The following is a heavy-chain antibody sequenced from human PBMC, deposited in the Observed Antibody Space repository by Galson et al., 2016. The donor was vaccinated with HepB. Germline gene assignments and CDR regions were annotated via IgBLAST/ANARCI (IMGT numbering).Heavy chain of an antibody. CDR1: GGSISSNNW. CDR3: ARHLTTPGTRGFDS. CDR2: MHHGGSS. V-gene: IGHV4-4*02. J-gene: IGHJ4*02. D-gene: IGHD1/OR15-1a*01. Sequence: SETLSLTCAVSGGSISSNNWWSWVRQPPGEGLEWIGEMHHGGSSHYNPSLQSRVTISLDISKNQFSLQLSSVTAADTAVYFCARHLTTPGTRGFDSWGRGKLVTVSS.